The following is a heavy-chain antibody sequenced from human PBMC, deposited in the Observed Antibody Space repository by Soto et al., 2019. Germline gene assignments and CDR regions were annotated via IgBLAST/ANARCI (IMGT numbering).Heavy chain of an antibody. D-gene: IGHD6-6*01. CDR3: ARGTKHLVPYFDL. Sequence: GAPVKVSCKASCYTFTSYGISLGRQAPGQGLEWMGWISAYNGNTNYAQKFQGRVTMTTDTSTSTAYMELRSLRSDDTAVYYCARGTKHLVPYFDLWGRGTLVTVSS. J-gene: IGHJ2*01. V-gene: IGHV1-18*01. CDR2: ISAYNGNT. CDR1: CYTFTSYG.